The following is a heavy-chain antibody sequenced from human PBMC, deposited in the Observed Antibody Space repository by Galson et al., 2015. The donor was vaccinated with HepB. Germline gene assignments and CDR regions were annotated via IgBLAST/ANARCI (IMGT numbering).Heavy chain of an antibody. CDR3: AKDKPVTYTFDAFDI. V-gene: IGHV3-23*01. Sequence: SLRLSCAASRFIFSSYAMSWVRQAPGKGLEWVSSISGSDVTTYYADSVKGRFTISRDNSKNTLYLQMNSLRAEDTAVYYCAKDKPVTYTFDAFDIWGQGTMVTVSS. D-gene: IGHD4-17*01. J-gene: IGHJ3*02. CDR2: ISGSDVTT. CDR1: RFIFSSYA.